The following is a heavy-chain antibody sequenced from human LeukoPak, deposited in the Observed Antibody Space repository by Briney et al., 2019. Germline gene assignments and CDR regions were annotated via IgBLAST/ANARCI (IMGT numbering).Heavy chain of an antibody. D-gene: IGHD1-1*01. J-gene: IGHJ4*02. Sequence: GGSLRLSCAASGFAFSSYAMSWVRQAPGKGLEWVSGISGSAGATYYADSLKGRFTISRDNSKKTVYLQMNSLRGDDTAIYYRAKVWNKWNYFDYWGQGALVTVSA. CDR1: GFAFSSYA. CDR2: ISGSAGAT. CDR3: AKVWNKWNYFDY. V-gene: IGHV3-23*01.